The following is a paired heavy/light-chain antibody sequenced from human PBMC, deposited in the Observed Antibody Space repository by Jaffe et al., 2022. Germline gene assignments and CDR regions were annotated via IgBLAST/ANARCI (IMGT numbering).Heavy chain of an antibody. CDR3: AKDATGSSVSPYYFDY. V-gene: IGHV3-30*02. CDR1: GFSFSHYA. D-gene: IGHD3-10*01. J-gene: IGHJ4*02. CDR2: VREDGTNK. Sequence: QVQLVESGGGVVQPGGSLRLSCAASGFSFSHYAIHWVRQAPGKGLEGVALVREDGTNKYYADSVKGRFTISRDNSKNTLYLQMNSLRAEDTAIYYCAKDATGSSVSPYYFDYWGQGALVTVSS.
Light chain of an antibody. CDR1: SSDVGGHNY. CDR3: SSYTNSGSLVV. V-gene: IGLV2-14*03. Sequence: QSALTQPASLSGSPGQSITISCTGTSSDVGGHNYVSWYQQHPGKVPKVVIYDVNKRPSGISNRFSASKSGNTASLTISGLQAEDEATYFCSSYTNSGSLVVFGGGTKLTVL. CDR2: DVN. J-gene: IGLJ2*01.